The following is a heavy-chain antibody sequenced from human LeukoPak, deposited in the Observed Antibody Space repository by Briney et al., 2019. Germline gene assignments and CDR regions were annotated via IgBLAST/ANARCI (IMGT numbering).Heavy chain of an antibody. V-gene: IGHV3-30*04. CDR1: GFTFSSYA. CDR2: ISYDGSNK. CDR3: ARDFFFVYGRPYYSYMDV. J-gene: IGHJ6*03. D-gene: IGHD3-10*01. Sequence: GGSLRLSCAASGFTFSSYAMHWVRQAPGKGLEWVAVISYDGSNKYYADSVKGRFTISRDNSKNTLYLQMNSLRAEDTAVYYCARDFFFVYGRPYYSYMDVWGKGTTVTVSS.